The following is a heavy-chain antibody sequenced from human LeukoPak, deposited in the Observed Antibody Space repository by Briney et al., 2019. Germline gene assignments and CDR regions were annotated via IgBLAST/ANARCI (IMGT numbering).Heavy chain of an antibody. CDR1: GGSISSGGYY. J-gene: IGHJ4*02. D-gene: IGHD4-17*01. CDR3: ARGDDYGDYWGLY. Sequence: SQTLSLTCTVSGGSISSGGYYWSWIRQPPGKGLEWIGYIYHSGSTYYNPSLKSRVTTSVDRSKNQFSLKLSSVTAADTAVYYCARGDDYGDYWGLYWGQGTLVTVSS. V-gene: IGHV4-30-2*01. CDR2: IYHSGST.